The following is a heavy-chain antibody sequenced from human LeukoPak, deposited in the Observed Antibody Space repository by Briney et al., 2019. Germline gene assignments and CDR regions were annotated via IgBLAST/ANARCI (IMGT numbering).Heavy chain of an antibody. D-gene: IGHD2-15*01. Sequence: GGSLRLSCAGSGFTFSDAWMSWVRQAPGKGLEWVGRIKSKTDGGTTEYAAPVKGRFSISRDDSENTVYLQMNSLKTEDTAVYFCTTAGGGLRASDWGQGTLVTVSS. J-gene: IGHJ4*02. CDR2: IKSKTDGGTT. V-gene: IGHV3-15*01. CDR3: TTAGGGLRASD. CDR1: GFTFSDAW.